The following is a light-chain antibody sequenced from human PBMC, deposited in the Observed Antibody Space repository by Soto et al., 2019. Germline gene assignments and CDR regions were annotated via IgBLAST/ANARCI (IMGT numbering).Light chain of an antibody. J-gene: IGLJ1*01. CDR2: DVT. V-gene: IGLV2-14*01. CDR1: SSDVGGYIY. Sequence: QSALTQPASVSGSPGQSITISCTGTSSDVGGYIYVSWYQQHPGKAPKLMIYDVTSRPSGVSYRFSGSKSGNTASLTISGLQAEDEADYYCSSYTSSSPYVFGSGPKVTVL. CDR3: SSYTSSSPYV.